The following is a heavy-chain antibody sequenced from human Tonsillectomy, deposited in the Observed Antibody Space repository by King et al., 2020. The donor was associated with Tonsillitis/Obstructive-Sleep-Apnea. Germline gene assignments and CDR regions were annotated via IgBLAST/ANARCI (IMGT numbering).Heavy chain of an antibody. V-gene: IGHV3-15*07. CDR1: GFTFSNAW. J-gene: IGHJ3*02. Sequence: VQLVESGGGLVKPGGSLRLSCAASGFTFSNAWMNWVRQAPGKGLEWVGRIKSKTDGGTTDYAAPVKGRFTISRDDSKNTLYLQMNSLKTEDTAMYYCTTLRITMIVVPTNIWGQGTMVTVSS. CDR3: TTLRITMIVVPTNI. CDR2: IKSKTDGGTT. D-gene: IGHD3-22*01.